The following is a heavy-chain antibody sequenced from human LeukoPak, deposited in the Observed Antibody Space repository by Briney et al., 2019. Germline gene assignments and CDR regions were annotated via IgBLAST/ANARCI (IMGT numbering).Heavy chain of an antibody. Sequence: GGSLRLPCAASGFTFSSYAMSWVRQAPGKGLEWVSGISGGDDTTYFADSVKGRFTISRDNSKNTLYLQMNRLRAEDTAVYYCAKDKQWLVLDYWGQGTLVTVSS. CDR3: AKDKQWLVLDY. D-gene: IGHD6-19*01. CDR1: GFTFSSYA. J-gene: IGHJ4*02. CDR2: ISGGDDTT. V-gene: IGHV3-23*01.